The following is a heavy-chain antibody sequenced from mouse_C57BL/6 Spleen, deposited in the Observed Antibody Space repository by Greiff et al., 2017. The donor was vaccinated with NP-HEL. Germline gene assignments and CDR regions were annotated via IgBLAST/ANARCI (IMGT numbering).Heavy chain of an antibody. CDR2: ISSGGSYT. J-gene: IGHJ4*01. CDR3: ARRGPYYYAMDY. V-gene: IGHV5-6*01. Sequence: EVQVVESGGDLVKPGGSLKLSCAASGFTFSSYGMSWVRQTPDKRLEWVATISSGGSYTYYPDSVKGRFTISRDNAKNTLYLQMSSLKSEDTAMYYCARRGPYYYAMDYWGQGTSVTVSS. CDR1: GFTFSSYG.